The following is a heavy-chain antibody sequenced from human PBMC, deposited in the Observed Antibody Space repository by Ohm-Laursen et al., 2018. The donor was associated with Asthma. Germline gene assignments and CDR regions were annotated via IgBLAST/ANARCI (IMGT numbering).Heavy chain of an antibody. Sequence: SLRLSCTASGVAFTDSWMSWVRQLPGGPLEWVAKINPLGYEKYYMDSVRGRFTVSRDNAKNSLYLQMNSLRAEDTAVYYCAKDLGYSYGYADAFDIWGQGTMVTVSS. D-gene: IGHD5-18*01. V-gene: IGHV3-7*03. CDR2: INPLGYEK. CDR1: GVAFTDSW. CDR3: AKDLGYSYGYADAFDI. J-gene: IGHJ3*02.